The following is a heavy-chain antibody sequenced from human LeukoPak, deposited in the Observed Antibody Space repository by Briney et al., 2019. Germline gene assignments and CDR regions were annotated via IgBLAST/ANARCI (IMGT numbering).Heavy chain of an antibody. CDR1: GGSFSGYY. J-gene: IGHJ5*02. Sequence: SETLSLTCAVYGGSFSGYYWSWIRQPPGKGLEWIGSIYYSGSTYYNPSLKSRVTISVDTSKNQFSLKLSSVTAADTAVYYCARVNTIFGVVIIGWFDPWGQGTLVTVSS. V-gene: IGHV4-34*01. CDR2: IYYSGST. D-gene: IGHD3-3*01. CDR3: ARVNTIFGVVIIGWFDP.